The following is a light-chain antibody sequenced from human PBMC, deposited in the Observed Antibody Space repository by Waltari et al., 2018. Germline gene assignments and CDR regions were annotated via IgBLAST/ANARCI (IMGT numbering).Light chain of an antibody. J-gene: IGKJ2*01. CDR3: QQYGNLPPYT. CDR2: GAS. V-gene: IGKV3-15*01. CDR1: QSVASY. Sequence: EVVLTQSPVTLSVSPGETVTLPCRDSQSVASYLAWYQQKSGQAPRLLIYGASSRATGVPARFSGGGSATEFTLTISGLQSEDFAVYYCQQYGNLPPYTFGQGTQLEIK.